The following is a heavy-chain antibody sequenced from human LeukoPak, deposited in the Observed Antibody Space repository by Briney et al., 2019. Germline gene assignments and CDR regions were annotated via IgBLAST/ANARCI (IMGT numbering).Heavy chain of an antibody. CDR2: IYHSGST. J-gene: IGHJ6*03. V-gene: IGHV4-38-2*01. Sequence: TSETLSLTCAVSGYSISSGYYWGWIRQPPGKGLEWIGSIYHSGSTYYNPSLKTRVTISVDTSKNQFSLKLSTVTAADTAVYYYARLSVAGTSGYYYMDVWGKGTTVTVSS. CDR1: GYSISSGYY. D-gene: IGHD6-19*01. CDR3: ARLSVAGTSGYYYMDV.